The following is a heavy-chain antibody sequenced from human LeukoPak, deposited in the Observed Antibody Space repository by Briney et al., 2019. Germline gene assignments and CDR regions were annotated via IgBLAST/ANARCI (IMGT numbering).Heavy chain of an antibody. CDR3: ARRARAAAGLGFDY. V-gene: IGHV4-34*01. Sequence: SETLSLTCAVYGGSFSGYYWSWIRQPPGKGLEWIGEINHSGSTNYNPSLKSRVTISVDTSKNQFSLKLSSVTAADTAVYYCARRARAAAGLGFDYWGQGTLVTVSS. D-gene: IGHD6-13*01. CDR2: INHSGST. CDR1: GGSFSGYY. J-gene: IGHJ4*02.